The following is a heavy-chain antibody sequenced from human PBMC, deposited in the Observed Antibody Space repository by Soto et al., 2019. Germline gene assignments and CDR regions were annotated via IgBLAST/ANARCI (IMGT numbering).Heavy chain of an antibody. D-gene: IGHD3-10*01. V-gene: IGHV1-8*01. Sequence: ASVKVSCKASGYTFTSYDINWVRQATGQGLEWMGWMNPNSGNTGYAQKFQGRVTMTRNTSISTAYMELSSLRSEDTAVYYCALEGVLLWFGELNWFDHWGQGTLVTVAS. CDR2: MNPNSGNT. J-gene: IGHJ5*02. CDR3: ALEGVLLWFGELNWFDH. CDR1: GYTFTSYD.